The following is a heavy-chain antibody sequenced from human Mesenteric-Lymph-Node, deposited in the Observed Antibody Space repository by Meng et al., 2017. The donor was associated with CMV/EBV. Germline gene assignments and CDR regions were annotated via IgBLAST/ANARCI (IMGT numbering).Heavy chain of an antibody. CDR2: IIPIFGTA. CDR3: ARGGPGGVVTPFDY. CDR1: GGTFSSDT. Sequence: SVKVSCKASGGTFSSDTISWVRQAPGQGLEWMGRIIPIFGTANYAQKFQGRVTITTDESTSTAYMELSSLRSEDTAVYYCARGGPGGVVTPFDYWGQGTLVTVSS. D-gene: IGHD3-3*01. J-gene: IGHJ4*02. V-gene: IGHV1-69*05.